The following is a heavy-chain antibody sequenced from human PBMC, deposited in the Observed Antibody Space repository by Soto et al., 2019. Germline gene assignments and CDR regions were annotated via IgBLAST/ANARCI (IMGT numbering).Heavy chain of an antibody. CDR2: IWYDGSNK. D-gene: IGHD1-26*01. Sequence: HPGGSLRLSCAASGFTFNTAWMNWVRQAPGKGLEWVAVIWYDGSNKYYADSVKGRFTISRDISKNTLYLQMNSLRAEDTAVYYCARVSVGAPPGYFDYWGQGTLVTVSS. V-gene: IGHV3-33*08. J-gene: IGHJ4*02. CDR1: GFTFNTAW. CDR3: ARVSVGAPPGYFDY.